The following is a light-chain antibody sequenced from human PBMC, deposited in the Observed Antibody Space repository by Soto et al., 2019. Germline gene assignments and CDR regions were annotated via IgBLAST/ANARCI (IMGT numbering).Light chain of an antibody. CDR1: QSVDNSY. J-gene: IGKJ2*01. V-gene: IGKV3-20*01. CDR3: HQYGTAPYT. CDR2: GTS. Sequence: ETVVTQSPGTLSLSPGEGATLSCRASQSVDNSYLAWYQQKPGQAPRLLIHGTSNRASGIPDRFSGSGSGTDFTLTISRLEPEDFAVYYCHQYGTAPYTFGQGTTLEL.